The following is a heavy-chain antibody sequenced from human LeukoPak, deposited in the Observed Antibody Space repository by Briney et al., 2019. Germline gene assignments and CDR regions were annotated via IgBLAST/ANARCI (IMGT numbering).Heavy chain of an antibody. D-gene: IGHD3-10*01. CDR3: ARDCSSVRGVPSYYFDY. J-gene: IGHJ4*02. Sequence: ASVKVSCKASGYTFTSYYMHWVRQAPVQGLEWMGIINPSGGSTSYAQKFQGRVTMTRDTSTSTVYMELSSLRSEDTAVYYCARDCSSVRGVPSYYFDYWGQGTLVTVSS. V-gene: IGHV1-46*01. CDR1: GYTFTSYY. CDR2: INPSGGST.